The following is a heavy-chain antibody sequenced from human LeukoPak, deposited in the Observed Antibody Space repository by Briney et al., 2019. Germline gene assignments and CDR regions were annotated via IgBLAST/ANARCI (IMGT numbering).Heavy chain of an antibody. CDR3: ARERRIRGVTPLDV. V-gene: IGHV1-2*02. CDR1: GYTFSGYY. D-gene: IGHD3-10*01. J-gene: IGHJ6*02. CDR2: INPNSGGT. Sequence: ASVKVSCKASGYTFSGYYMHWVRQAPGQGLEWMGWINPNSGGTNYAQKFQGRVTMTRDTSISTAYMELSRLRSDDTAVYYCARERRIRGVTPLDVWGQGTTVTVSS.